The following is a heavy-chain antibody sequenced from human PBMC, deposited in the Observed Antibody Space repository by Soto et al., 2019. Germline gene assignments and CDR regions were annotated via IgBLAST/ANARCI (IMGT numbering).Heavy chain of an antibody. Sequence: SETLSLTCTVSGGSISSYYWSWIRQPPGKGLEWIGYIYYSGSTNYNPSLKSRVTISVDTSKNQFSLKLSSVTAADTAVYYCARESPIPGDNWFDPWGQGTRVTVSS. V-gene: IGHV4-59*01. CDR3: ARESPIPGDNWFDP. CDR2: IYYSGST. J-gene: IGHJ5*02. CDR1: GGSISSYY.